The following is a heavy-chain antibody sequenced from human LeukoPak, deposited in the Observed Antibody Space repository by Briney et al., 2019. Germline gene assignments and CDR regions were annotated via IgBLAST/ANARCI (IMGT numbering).Heavy chain of an antibody. Sequence: SETLSLTCTVSGGSISSGDYYWSWIRQPPGKGLEWIGYIYYSGTTYYNPSLKSRVTISVDTSKDQFSLKLSSVTAADTAVYYCASTYYDFWSGYRGGDFDYWGQGTLVTVSS. CDR3: ASTYYDFWSGYRGGDFDY. V-gene: IGHV4-30-4*08. D-gene: IGHD3-3*01. CDR2: IYYSGTT. J-gene: IGHJ4*02. CDR1: GGSISSGDYY.